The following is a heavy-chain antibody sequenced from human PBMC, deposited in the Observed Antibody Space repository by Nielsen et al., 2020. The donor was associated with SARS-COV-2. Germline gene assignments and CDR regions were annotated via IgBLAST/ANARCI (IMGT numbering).Heavy chain of an antibody. CDR3: ARLRVLLWFGELSDAFDI. Sequence: SETLSLTCTVSGGSISSGDYYWSWIRQPPGKGLEWIGSIYYSGSTYYNPSLKSRVTISVDTSKNQFSLKLSSVTAADTAVYYCARLRVLLWFGELSDAFDIWGQGTMVTVSS. CDR2: IYYSGST. CDR1: GGSISSGDYY. J-gene: IGHJ3*02. D-gene: IGHD3-10*01. V-gene: IGHV4-39*01.